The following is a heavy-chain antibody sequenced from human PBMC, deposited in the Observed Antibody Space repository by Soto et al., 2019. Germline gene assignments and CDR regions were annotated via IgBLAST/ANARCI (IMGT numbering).Heavy chain of an antibody. J-gene: IGHJ4*02. CDR3: ARVCGDELGGSGDFDY. CDR2: VYYSGRT. Sequence: PSETLSLTCTVSGGSIRDYFCTWIRQPPGKGLEWIGYVYYSGRTNYNPSLKSRVTISVDTSKNQFSLQLRSVTAADTAVYYCARVCGDELGGSGDFDYWGQGTLVTVSS. CDR1: GGSIRDYF. D-gene: IGHD3-10*01. V-gene: IGHV4-59*01.